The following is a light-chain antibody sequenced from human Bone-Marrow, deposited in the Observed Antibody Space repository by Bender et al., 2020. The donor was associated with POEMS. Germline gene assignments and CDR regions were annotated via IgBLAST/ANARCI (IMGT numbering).Light chain of an antibody. CDR2: GND. CDR3: AAWDDSLTGRV. Sequence: QSGLTQPPSASGTPGQRVTISCSGSSSNIGSNTISWYQQLPGTAPKLLIYGNDLRPSGVPDRFSGSKSGTSASLAISGLQSEDEADYYCAAWDDSLTGRVFGGGTKLTVL. J-gene: IGLJ3*02. V-gene: IGLV1-44*01. CDR1: SSNIGSNT.